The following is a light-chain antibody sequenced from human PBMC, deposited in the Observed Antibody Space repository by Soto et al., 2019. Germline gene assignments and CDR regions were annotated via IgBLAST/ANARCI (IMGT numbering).Light chain of an antibody. J-gene: IGLJ3*02. CDR2: GNS. Sequence: QPVLTRPPSVSGAPGQRVTISCTGSSSNIGAGYDVHWYQQLPGTAPKLLIYGNSNRPSGVPDRFSGSKSGTSASLAITGLQAEDEADYYCQSYDSSLSAWVFGGGTQLTVL. CDR1: SSNIGAGYD. CDR3: QSYDSSLSAWV. V-gene: IGLV1-40*01.